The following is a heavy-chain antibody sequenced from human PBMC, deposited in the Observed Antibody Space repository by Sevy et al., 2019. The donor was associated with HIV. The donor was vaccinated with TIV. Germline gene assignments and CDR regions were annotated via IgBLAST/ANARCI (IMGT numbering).Heavy chain of an antibody. J-gene: IGHJ5*02. D-gene: IGHD6-6*01. V-gene: IGHV4-38-2*02. CDR1: GYSISSGYC. Sequence: SETLSLTCTVSGYSISSGYCWGWIRQPPGKGLEWIGSIYHSGSTYYNPSLKSRVTISVDTSKNQFSLKLSSVTAADTAVYYCARRRGYSSSSSNWFDPWGQGTLVTVSS. CDR2: IYHSGST. CDR3: ARRRGYSSSSSNWFDP.